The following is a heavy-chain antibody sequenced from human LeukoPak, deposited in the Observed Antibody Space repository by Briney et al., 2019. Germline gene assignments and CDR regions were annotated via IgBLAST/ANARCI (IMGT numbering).Heavy chain of an antibody. CDR2: IKHDGSED. D-gene: IGHD6-6*01. V-gene: IGHV3-7*05. Sequence: GGSLILSCAASGFTFSSYWMSWVRQAPGKGLEWVANIKHDGSEDVYVDSVMGRFIISRDNAKNSLFLQINTLRADDTAVEYCARDRYSSTWSYGMDVWGQGTTVTVSS. CDR3: ARDRYSSTWSYGMDV. J-gene: IGHJ6*02. CDR1: GFTFSSYW.